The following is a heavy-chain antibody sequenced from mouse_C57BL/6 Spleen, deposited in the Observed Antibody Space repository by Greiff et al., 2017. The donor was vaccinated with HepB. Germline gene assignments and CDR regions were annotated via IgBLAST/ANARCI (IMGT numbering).Heavy chain of an antibody. CDR1: GYAFSSSW. CDR2: IYPGDGDT. D-gene: IGHD1-1*01. CDR3: AREGTTVVTFDY. J-gene: IGHJ2*01. Sequence: LQESGPELVKPGASVKISCKASGYAFSSSWMNWVKQRPGKGLEWIGRIYPGDGDTNYNGKFKGKATLTADKSSSTAYMQLSSLTSEDSAVYFCAREGTTVVTFDYWGQGTTLTVSS. V-gene: IGHV1-82*01.